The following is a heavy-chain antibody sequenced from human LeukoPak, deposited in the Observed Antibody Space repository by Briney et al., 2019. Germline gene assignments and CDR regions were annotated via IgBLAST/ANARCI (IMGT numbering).Heavy chain of an antibody. CDR1: GGTFSSYA. Sequence: SVKVSCKASGGTFSSYAISWVRPAPGQGLEWMGRIIPILGIANYAQKFQGRVTITADQFTSPAYMELSRLRCEDRGVYYCARDPTFGGVMDPLFDYWGEGTLVSVSS. V-gene: IGHV1-69*04. J-gene: IGHJ4*02. CDR2: IIPILGIA. CDR3: ARDPTFGGVMDPLFDY. D-gene: IGHD3-16*01.